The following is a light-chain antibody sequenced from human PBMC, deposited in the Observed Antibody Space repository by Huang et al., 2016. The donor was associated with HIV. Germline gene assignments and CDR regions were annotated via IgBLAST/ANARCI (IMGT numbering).Light chain of an antibody. CDR2: GSS. V-gene: IGKV1-39*01. CDR3: HHTYTISS. Sequence: DIQMTQSPSSLSASVGDSVTITGRTSQDIGTYLNWYQQRPGKAPNLLIYGSSTVQSGVSSRFSGGGSGTEFTLTINGLQPDDFVIYYCHHTYTISSFGQGTRLDTK. CDR1: QDIGTY. J-gene: IGKJ5*01.